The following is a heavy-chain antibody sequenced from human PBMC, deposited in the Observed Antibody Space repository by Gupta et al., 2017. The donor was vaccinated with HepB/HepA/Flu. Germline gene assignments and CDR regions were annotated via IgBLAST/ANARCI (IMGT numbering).Heavy chain of an antibody. D-gene: IGHD4-17*01. J-gene: IGHJ4*02. V-gene: IGHV3-30*18. Sequence: QVQLVESGGGVVQPGRSLRLSCAASGFTFSSFGMHWVRQAPGKGLELVAVILYDGSNQFYADSVKGRFSISRDNSKNTLYLQMNSLRVEDTAVYYCAKDRLRGLDYWGQGTLVTVSS. CDR3: AKDRLRGLDY. CDR1: GFTFSSFG. CDR2: ILYDGSNQ.